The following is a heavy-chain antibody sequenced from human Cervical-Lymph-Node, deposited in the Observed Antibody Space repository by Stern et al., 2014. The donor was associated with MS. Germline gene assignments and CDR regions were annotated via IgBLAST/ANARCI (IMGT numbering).Heavy chain of an antibody. J-gene: IGHJ4*02. Sequence: QVQLGQSGAEVKKPGASVKVSCKSPRYTFTNYDIFWVRQATGQGLEWMGWMNPNSGDTGYAQKFQGRISMTRDSSISTVYMELSRLRSDDTAVYYCARKLSPAGTEDYWGQGTLVTVS. D-gene: IGHD2-2*01. CDR2: MNPNSGDT. CDR3: ARKLSPAGTEDY. CDR1: RYTFTNYD. V-gene: IGHV1-8*01.